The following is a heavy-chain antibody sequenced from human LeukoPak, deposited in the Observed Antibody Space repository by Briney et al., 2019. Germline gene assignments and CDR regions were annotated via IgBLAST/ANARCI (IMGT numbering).Heavy chain of an antibody. CDR3: ATPQGDF. V-gene: IGHV3-53*01. CDR1: GFTVSSNY. D-gene: IGHD3-16*01. CDR2: IYSGGTT. Sequence: GESLRLSCAASGFTVSSNYMSWVRQAPGKGLEWVSVIYSGGTTYYADSVRGRFTISRDNSKNTLYLQMNSLRAEDTAVYYCATPQGDFWGQGILVTVSS. J-gene: IGHJ4*02.